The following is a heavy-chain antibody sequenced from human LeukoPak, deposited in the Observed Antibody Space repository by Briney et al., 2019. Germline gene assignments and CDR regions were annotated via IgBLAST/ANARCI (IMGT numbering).Heavy chain of an antibody. Sequence: PSETLSLTCAVYGGSFSGYYWSWIRQPPGKGLEWIGEINHSGSTNYNPSLKSRVTISVDTSKNQFSLKLSSVTAVDTAVYYCARGTGGYYYWGQGTLVTVSS. CDR2: INHSGST. J-gene: IGHJ4*02. CDR3: ARGTGGYYY. CDR1: GGSFSGYY. D-gene: IGHD1-1*01. V-gene: IGHV4-34*01.